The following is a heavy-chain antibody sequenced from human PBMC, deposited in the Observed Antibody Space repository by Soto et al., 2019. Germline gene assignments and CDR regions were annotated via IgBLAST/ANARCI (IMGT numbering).Heavy chain of an antibody. V-gene: IGHV1-2*04. Sequence: ASVKVSCKASGYTFTGYYMHWVRQAPGQGLEWMGWINPNSGGTNYAQKFQGWVTMTRDTSISTAYMELSRLRSDDTAVYYCARASAGTTKGDYYYYGMDVWGQGTTVTVSS. CDR3: ARASAGTTKGDYYYYGMDV. D-gene: IGHD4-17*01. CDR1: GYTFTGYY. J-gene: IGHJ6*02. CDR2: INPNSGGT.